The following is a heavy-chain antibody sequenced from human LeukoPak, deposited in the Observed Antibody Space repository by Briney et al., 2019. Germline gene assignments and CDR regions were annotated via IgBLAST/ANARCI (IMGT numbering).Heavy chain of an antibody. CDR1: GGSISSSSYY. D-gene: IGHD3-10*01. V-gene: IGHV4-39*07. J-gene: IGHJ5*02. CDR2: IYYSGST. Sequence: SETLSLTCTVSGGSISSSSYYWGWIRQPPGKGLEWIGSIYYSGSTYYNPSLKSRVTISVDTSKNQFSLKLSSVTAADTAVYYCARSHLGESLGGWFDPWGQGTLVTVSS. CDR3: ARSHLGESLGGWFDP.